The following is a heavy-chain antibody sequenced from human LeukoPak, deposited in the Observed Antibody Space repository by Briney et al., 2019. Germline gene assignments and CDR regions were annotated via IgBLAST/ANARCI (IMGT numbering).Heavy chain of an antibody. V-gene: IGHV1-69*04. CDR2: IIPILGIA. J-gene: IGHJ6*02. Sequence: APVKVSCKASGGTFSSYAISWVRQAPGQGLEWMGRIIPILGIANYAQKFQGRVTITADKSTSTAYMELSSLRSEDTAVYYCARQSYYDSSGYYYPSSYGMDVWGQGTTVTVSS. D-gene: IGHD3-22*01. CDR3: ARQSYYDSSGYYYPSSYGMDV. CDR1: GGTFSSYA.